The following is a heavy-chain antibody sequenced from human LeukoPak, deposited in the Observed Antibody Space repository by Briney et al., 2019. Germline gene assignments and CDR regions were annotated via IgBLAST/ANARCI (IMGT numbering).Heavy chain of an antibody. CDR2: ISSSSSYI. CDR1: GFTFSSYG. CDR3: ARHSGYGAFDY. J-gene: IGHJ4*02. V-gene: IGHV3-21*01. Sequence: GGSLRLSCAASGFTFSSYGMNWVRQAPGKGLEWVSSISSSSSYIYYADSVKGRFTTSRDNAKNSLYLQMNSLRAEDSAVYYCARHSGYGAFDYWGQGTLVTVSS. D-gene: IGHD5-12*01.